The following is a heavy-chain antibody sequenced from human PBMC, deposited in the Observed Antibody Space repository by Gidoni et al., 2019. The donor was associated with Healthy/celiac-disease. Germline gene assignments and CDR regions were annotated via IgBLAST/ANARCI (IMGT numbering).Heavy chain of an antibody. V-gene: IGHV3-30-3*01. CDR2: ISYDGSNK. CDR3: ARDYGGFLEWLFLY. D-gene: IGHD3-3*01. CDR1: GFPFSSYA. J-gene: IGHJ4*02. Sequence: QVQLVESGGGVVQPGRSLRLSCAASGFPFSSYAMHWVRQAPGKGLEWVAVISYDGSNKYYADSVKGRFTISRDNSKNTLYLQMNSLRAEDTAVYYCARDYGGFLEWLFLYWGQGTLVTVSS.